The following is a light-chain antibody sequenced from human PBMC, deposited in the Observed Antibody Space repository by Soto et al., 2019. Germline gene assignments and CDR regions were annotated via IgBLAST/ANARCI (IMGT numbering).Light chain of an antibody. CDR3: QQRGNWPRT. J-gene: IGKJ1*01. V-gene: IGKV3-11*01. CDR1: QNVSSY. CDR2: DAS. Sequence: EIVLTQSPATLSLSPGERATLSCRASQNVSSYLAWYQQKLGQAPRLLIYDASKRATGIPARFSGSGSGTDFTLTISNLEPEDFAVYYCQQRGNWPRTFGQGTKVDIK.